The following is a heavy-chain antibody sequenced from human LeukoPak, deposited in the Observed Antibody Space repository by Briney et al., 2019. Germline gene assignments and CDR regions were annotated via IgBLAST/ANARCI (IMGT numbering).Heavy chain of an antibody. CDR1: GYTFTSYG. V-gene: IGHV1-18*01. CDR3: ARGDCTNGVCYRLHDY. J-gene: IGHJ4*02. CDR2: ISAYNGNT. Sequence: ASVKASCKASGYTFTSYGISWVRQAPGQGLEWMGWISAYNGNTNYAQKLQGRVTMTTDTSTSTAYMELRSLRSDDTAVYYCARGDCTNGVCYRLHDYWGQGTLVTVSS. D-gene: IGHD2-8*01.